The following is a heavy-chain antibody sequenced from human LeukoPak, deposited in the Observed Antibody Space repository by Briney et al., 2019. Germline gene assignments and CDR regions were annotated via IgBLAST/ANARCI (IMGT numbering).Heavy chain of an antibody. D-gene: IGHD1-26*01. CDR1: GGSISSYY. CDR2: IYTSGST. J-gene: IGHJ4*02. V-gene: IGHV4-4*07. Sequence: SETLSLTCTVSGGSISSYYWSWIRQPAGKGLEWIGRIYTSGSTNYNPSLRSRVTISVDKSKNQISLKLSSVTAADTAVYYCARDPGSSYFDYWGQGTLVTVSS. CDR3: ARDPGSSYFDY.